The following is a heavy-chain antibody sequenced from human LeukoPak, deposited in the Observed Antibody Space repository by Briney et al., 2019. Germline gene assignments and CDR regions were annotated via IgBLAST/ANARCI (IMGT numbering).Heavy chain of an antibody. V-gene: IGHV1-18*01. CDR1: GYTFTSYG. J-gene: IGHJ6*03. Sequence: GASVKVSCKASGYTFTSYGISWVRQAPGQGLEWMGWISAYNGNTNYAQKLQGRVTMTTDTSTSTAYMELRSLRSDDTAVYYCARANHRGIAAAGRSYYYYMDVWGKGTTVTVSS. CDR2: ISAYNGNT. D-gene: IGHD6-13*01. CDR3: ARANHRGIAAAGRSYYYYMDV.